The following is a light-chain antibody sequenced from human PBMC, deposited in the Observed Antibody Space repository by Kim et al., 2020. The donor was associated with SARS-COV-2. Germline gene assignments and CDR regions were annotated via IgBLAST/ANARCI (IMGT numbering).Light chain of an antibody. CDR1: QSISSY. CDR3: QQSYSTPGYT. V-gene: IGKV1-39*01. J-gene: IGKJ2*01. Sequence: DIQMTQSPSSLSASVGDRVTITCRASQSISSYLNWYQQKPWKAPKVLIYAASSLESGVPSRFSGSGSGTDFTLTISSLQPEDFATYYCQQSYSTPGYTFGQGTKLEI. CDR2: AAS.